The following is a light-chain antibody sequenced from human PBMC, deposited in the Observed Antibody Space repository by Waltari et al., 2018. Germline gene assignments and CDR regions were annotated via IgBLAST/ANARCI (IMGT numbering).Light chain of an antibody. CDR2: LGS. CDR1: QSLLHSNGRSG. J-gene: IGKJ1*01. Sequence: DIVMTQSPLSLSVTPGEPASVSCRSSQSLLHSNGRSGLDWYLQKPGQSPQLLIYLGSYRASGAPDRFSGSGSGTDFTLKISRVEAEDVGVYYCMQSLQSPWTFGQGTKVEIK. V-gene: IGKV2-28*01. CDR3: MQSLQSPWT.